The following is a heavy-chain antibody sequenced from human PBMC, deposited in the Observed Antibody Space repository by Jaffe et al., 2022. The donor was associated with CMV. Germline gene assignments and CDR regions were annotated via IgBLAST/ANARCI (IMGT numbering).Heavy chain of an antibody. D-gene: IGHD6-25*01. V-gene: IGHV4-39*01. CDR2: IYYSGST. J-gene: IGHJ4*02. CDR3: SRRRGNSGEFDY. Sequence: QLQLQESGPGLVKPSETLSLTCTVSGGSINSNNYYWGWIRQPPGGGLEWIGNIYYSGSTYYNPSLKSRVTISGDTSKNQFSLKLSSVTAADTAVYYCSRRRGNSGEFDYWGQGTLVTVSS. CDR1: GGSINSNNYY.